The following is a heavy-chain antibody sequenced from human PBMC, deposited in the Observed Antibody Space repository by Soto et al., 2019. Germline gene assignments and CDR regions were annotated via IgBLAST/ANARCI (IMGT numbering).Heavy chain of an antibody. Sequence: QVQLVQSGAELKKPGASMKVSCKTAGYTFSSNALTWVRQAPGQGLEWMGWISPYTGKTVYAQKFQGRDTMTTDPATSTASMELRAIESDDTAVYYCARLGWELQSGRRYSDYWGQGTLITVSS. CDR3: ARLGWELQSGRRYSDY. CDR2: ISPYTGKT. D-gene: IGHD2-15*01. J-gene: IGHJ4*02. V-gene: IGHV1-18*04. CDR1: GYTFSSNA.